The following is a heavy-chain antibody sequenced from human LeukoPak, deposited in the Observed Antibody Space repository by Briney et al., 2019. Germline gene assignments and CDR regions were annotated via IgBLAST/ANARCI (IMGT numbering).Heavy chain of an antibody. CDR2: MNPNSGDT. V-gene: IGHV1-8*02. D-gene: IGHD6-25*01. CDR3: ARPPSSGGSYYYYGMDA. Sequence: ASVKVSCTASGYTFTSYDINWVRQATGQGPEWMGWMNPNSGDTVYAQKFQGRVTMTRDTSISTAYMELSSLRSEDTAVYYCARPPSSGGSYYYYGMDAWGQGTTVTVSS. CDR1: GYTFTSYD. J-gene: IGHJ6*02.